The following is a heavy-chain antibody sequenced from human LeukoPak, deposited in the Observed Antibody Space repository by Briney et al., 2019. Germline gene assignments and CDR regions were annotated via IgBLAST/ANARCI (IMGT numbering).Heavy chain of an antibody. CDR1: GGSFSGYY. V-gene: IGHV4-34*01. CDR3: ARGPYYYDSSGYYHLRYAFDI. D-gene: IGHD3-22*01. CDR2: INHSGST. Sequence: SETLSLTCAVYGGSFSGYYWSWIRQPPGKGLEWIGEINHSGSTNYNPSLKSRVTISVDTSKSQFSLKLSSVTAADTAVYYCARGPYYYDSSGYYHLRYAFDIWGQGTTVTVSS. J-gene: IGHJ3*02.